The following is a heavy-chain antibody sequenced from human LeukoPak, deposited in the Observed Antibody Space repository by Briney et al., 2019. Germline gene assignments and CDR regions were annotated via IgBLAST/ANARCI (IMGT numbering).Heavy chain of an antibody. CDR2: MSRSDDAR. CDR3: AKAPVTSCRGAFCYPLDY. J-gene: IGHJ4*02. D-gene: IGHD2-15*01. Sequence: GPLRLSCATPGFSSIGCAMSGFRQPPGRGRERVSTMSRSDDARYYAASVRGRSTISRDTSRSTLYVQMNSLRAEDAAVYYCAKAPVTSCRGAFCYPLDYWGQGTLVTVSS. CDR1: GFSSIGCA. V-gene: IGHV3-23*01.